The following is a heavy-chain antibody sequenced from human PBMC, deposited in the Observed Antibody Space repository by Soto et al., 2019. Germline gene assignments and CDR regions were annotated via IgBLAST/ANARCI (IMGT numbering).Heavy chain of an antibody. Sequence: SVKVSCKASGGTFSSYAISWVRQAPGQGLEWMGGIIPIFGTANYAQKFQGRVAITADESTSTAYMELSSLRSEDTAVYYCARVGGTRYYDSSGYTTGVWGQGTTVPVSS. CDR1: GGTFSSYA. V-gene: IGHV1-69*13. CDR2: IIPIFGTA. CDR3: ARVGGTRYYDSSGYTTGV. J-gene: IGHJ6*02. D-gene: IGHD3-22*01.